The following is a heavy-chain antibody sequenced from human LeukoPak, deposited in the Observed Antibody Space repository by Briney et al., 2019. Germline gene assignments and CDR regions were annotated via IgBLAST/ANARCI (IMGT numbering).Heavy chain of an antibody. CDR3: ARDGRSRGLSHVNFDY. Sequence: GGSLRLYCAASGFPFSSYEMNWVRQAPGKGLEWVSYISSSGMTKYYAVSVKGRFTMSRDNAKNSLYLQLNSLRAEDTAVYYCARDGRSRGLSHVNFDYWGQGILVTVSS. CDR1: GFPFSSYE. J-gene: IGHJ4*02. D-gene: IGHD3-16*02. CDR2: ISSSGMTK. V-gene: IGHV3-48*03.